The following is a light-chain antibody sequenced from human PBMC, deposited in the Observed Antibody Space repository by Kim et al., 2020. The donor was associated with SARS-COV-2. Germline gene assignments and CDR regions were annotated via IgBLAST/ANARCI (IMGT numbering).Light chain of an antibody. CDR3: NSRDSSTNQLV. Sequence: ALGKTVRMTCQGDSLRNYYASWYKQKPGQAHIVVIYGKNNRLSGIPDRFSGSSSGITASLTITGAQPEEEADYYCNSRDSSTNQLVFGGGTQLTVL. CDR1: SLRNYY. J-gene: IGLJ2*01. V-gene: IGLV3-19*01. CDR2: GKN.